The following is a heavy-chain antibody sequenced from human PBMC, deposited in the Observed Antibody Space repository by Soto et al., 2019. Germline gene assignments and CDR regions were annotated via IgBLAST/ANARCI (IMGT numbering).Heavy chain of an antibody. Sequence: SETLSLTCTVSGGSISSGDYYWSWIRQPPGKGLEWIGYIYYSGSTNYNPSLKSRVTISVDTSKNQFSLKLSSVTAADTAVYYCARDAGDYGAAFDIWGQGTMVTVSS. CDR3: ARDAGDYGAAFDI. D-gene: IGHD4-17*01. CDR1: GGSISSGDYY. CDR2: IYYSGST. J-gene: IGHJ3*02. V-gene: IGHV4-30-4*01.